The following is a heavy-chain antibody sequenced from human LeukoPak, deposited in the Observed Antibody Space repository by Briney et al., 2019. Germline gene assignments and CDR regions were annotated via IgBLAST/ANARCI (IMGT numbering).Heavy chain of an antibody. CDR3: ARTERGYSFSFDY. D-gene: IGHD5-18*01. CDR1: GGPISSYY. V-gene: IGHV4-59*01. J-gene: IGHJ4*02. Sequence: SETLSLTCTVSGGPISSYYWSWIRQPPGKGLEWIGYIYYSGSTNYNPSLKSRVTISVDTSKNQFSLKLSSVTAADTAVYYCARTERGYSFSFDYWGQGTLVTVSS. CDR2: IYYSGST.